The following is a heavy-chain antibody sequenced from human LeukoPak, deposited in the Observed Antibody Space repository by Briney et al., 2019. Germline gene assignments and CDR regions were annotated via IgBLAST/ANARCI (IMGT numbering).Heavy chain of an antibody. J-gene: IGHJ6*03. CDR2: IYYSGDT. V-gene: IGHV4-39*01. CDR1: GGSISSSSHY. D-gene: IGHD5-24*01. Sequence: PSETLSLTCTVSGGSISSSSHYWGWIRQPPGKGLEWIGSIYYSGDTYYNPSLKSRVTTSVDTSKGQFSLRLSSVTAADTAVYYCARQGPEGYKQPYYSMDVWGKGTTVTVPS. CDR3: ARQGPEGYKQPYYSMDV.